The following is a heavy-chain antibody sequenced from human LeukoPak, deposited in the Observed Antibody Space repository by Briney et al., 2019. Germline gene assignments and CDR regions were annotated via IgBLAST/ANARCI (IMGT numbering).Heavy chain of an antibody. CDR2: INPNSGGT. V-gene: IGHV1-2*02. CDR1: GYTFTGYY. J-gene: IGHJ3*02. Sequence: ASVKVSCKASGYTFTGYYMHWVRQAPGQGLEWMGWINPNSGGTNYAQKFQGRVTMTRDTSISTAYVELSRLRSDDTAVYYCAREQPGYDYVWGSHDAFDIWGQGTMVTVSS. CDR3: AREQPGYDYVWGSHDAFDI. D-gene: IGHD3-16*01.